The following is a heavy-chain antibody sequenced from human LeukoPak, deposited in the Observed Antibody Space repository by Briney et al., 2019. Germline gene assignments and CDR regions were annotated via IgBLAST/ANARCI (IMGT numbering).Heavy chain of an antibody. Sequence: GGSLRLSCAASGFTFSSYGMLWVRQAPGKGLEWVAFIRYDGSNKYYADSVKGRFTISRDNSKNTLYLQMNSLRAEDTAVYYCAKDGPYQLLPYYYYYYMDVWGKGTTVTVSS. V-gene: IGHV3-30*02. CDR2: IRYDGSNK. CDR3: AKDGPYQLLPYYYYYYMDV. CDR1: GFTFSSYG. D-gene: IGHD2-2*01. J-gene: IGHJ6*03.